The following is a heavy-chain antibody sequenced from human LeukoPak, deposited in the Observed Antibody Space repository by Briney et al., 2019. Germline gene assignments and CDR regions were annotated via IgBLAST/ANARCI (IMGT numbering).Heavy chain of an antibody. CDR1: GGTFSSYA. V-gene: IGHV1-18*01. CDR3: ARDIYYGSGRHNYYYYMDV. Sequence: ASVKVSCKASGGTFSSYAISWVRQAPGQGLEWMGWISAYNGNTNYAQKLQGRVTMTTDTSTSTAYMELRGLRSDDTAVYYCARDIYYGSGRHNYYYYMDVWGKGTTVTISS. CDR2: ISAYNGNT. J-gene: IGHJ6*03. D-gene: IGHD3-10*01.